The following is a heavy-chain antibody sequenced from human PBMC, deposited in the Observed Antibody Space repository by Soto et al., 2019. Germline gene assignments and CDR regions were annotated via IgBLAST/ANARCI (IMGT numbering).Heavy chain of an antibody. J-gene: IGHJ4*02. D-gene: IGHD2-2*01. CDR1: GGSISSGGYY. V-gene: IGHV4-39*01. CDR2: IYYSGSS. CDR3: ARHPDLGYCSSTSCRSGAY. Sequence: SETLSLTCTVSGGSISSGGYYWSWIRQHPGKGLEWIGYIYYSGSSYYNPSLKSRVTISVDTSKNQFSLKLRSVTAADTAVYYCARHPDLGYCSSTSCRSGAYWGQGTLVTVSS.